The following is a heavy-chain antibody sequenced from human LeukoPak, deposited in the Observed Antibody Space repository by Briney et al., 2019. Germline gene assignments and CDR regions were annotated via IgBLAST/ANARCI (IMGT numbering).Heavy chain of an antibody. CDR1: GHTLTEIS. Sequence: GASVKVSCKVSGHTLTEISMHWVRQAPGKGFEWMGGVDPEDGETIYAQKLQGRVTMTADTSTDTAYMELSSLRSEDTAVYYCATHFDSSGPDAFDIWGQGTMVIVSS. J-gene: IGHJ3*02. CDR2: VDPEDGET. CDR3: ATHFDSSGPDAFDI. D-gene: IGHD3-22*01. V-gene: IGHV1-24*01.